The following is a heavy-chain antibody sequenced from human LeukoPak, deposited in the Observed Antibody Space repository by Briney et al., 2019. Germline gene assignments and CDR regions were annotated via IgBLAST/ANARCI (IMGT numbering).Heavy chain of an antibody. CDR2: ILYGGST. Sequence: SETLSLTCTVSGGSFSSSSYYWGWIRQPPGKGLEWIGYILYGGSTSYNPSLKSRVTISVDTSKNQFSLKLSSVTAADTAVYYCASLPTYYYDSSGYSYFDYWGQGTLVTVSS. CDR1: GGSFSSSSYY. D-gene: IGHD3-22*01. V-gene: IGHV4-61*05. CDR3: ASLPTYYYDSSGYSYFDY. J-gene: IGHJ4*02.